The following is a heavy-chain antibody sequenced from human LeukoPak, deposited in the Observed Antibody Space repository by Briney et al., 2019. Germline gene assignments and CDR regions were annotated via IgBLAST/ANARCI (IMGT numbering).Heavy chain of an antibody. CDR3: ARSVEGNFDY. V-gene: IGHV3-21*01. D-gene: IGHD6-19*01. Sequence: GGSLRLSCAASGFTFSSYSMNWVRQAPGTGLEWVSSITSNTNYIYYADSVKGRFTISRDNAKNSLYLQMNSLRVEDTAVYYCARSVEGNFDYWGQGTVVTVSS. CDR1: GFTFSSYS. J-gene: IGHJ4*02. CDR2: ITSNTNYI.